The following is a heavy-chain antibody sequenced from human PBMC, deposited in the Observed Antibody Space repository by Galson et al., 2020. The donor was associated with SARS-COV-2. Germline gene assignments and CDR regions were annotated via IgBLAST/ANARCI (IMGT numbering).Heavy chain of an antibody. CDR3: ARGGDSTMVSDFFDY. V-gene: IGHV3-21*06. CDR2: IGGSSGSI. Sequence: RLSCVASGFIFSDYNMNWVRQAPGQGLEWVSSIGGSSGSIYYADSVTGRFTTSKNSAENSLFLQMNSLRVEDTAVYYCARGGDSTMVSDFFDYWGQGTLVTVPS. CDR1: GFIFSDYN. J-gene: IGHJ4*02. D-gene: IGHD5-18*01.